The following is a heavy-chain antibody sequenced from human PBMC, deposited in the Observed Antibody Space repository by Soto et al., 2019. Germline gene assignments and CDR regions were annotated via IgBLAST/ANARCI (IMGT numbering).Heavy chain of an antibody. CDR3: TRRRWGELLEDY. Sequence: GGSLRLSCAASGFTVSDYDMGWVRQAPGKGLEWVSLIRGDGGATYHADSVEGRLTISRDTSENTVYLQMNSLRAEDTALYYCTRRRWGELLEDYWGQGTLVTVSS. D-gene: IGHD1-7*01. CDR1: GFTVSDYD. J-gene: IGHJ4*02. CDR2: IRGDGGAT. V-gene: IGHV3-23*01.